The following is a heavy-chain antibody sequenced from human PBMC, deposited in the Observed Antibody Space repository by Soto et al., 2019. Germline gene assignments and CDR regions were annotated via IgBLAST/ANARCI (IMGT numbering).Heavy chain of an antibody. CDR3: AREWSEAGHFYGMDV. J-gene: IGHJ6*02. CDR2: MNTNSDDT. D-gene: IGHD6-13*01. V-gene: IGHV1-8*01. CDR1: GYTFTSYD. Sequence: ASVKVSCKTSGYTFTSYDINWVRQAPGQGLEWVGWMNTNSDDTRSAQKFRGRLTLTRDKSMRAVYMKLSNLRPDDSAVYYCAREWSEAGHFYGMDVWGQGTTVTVSS.